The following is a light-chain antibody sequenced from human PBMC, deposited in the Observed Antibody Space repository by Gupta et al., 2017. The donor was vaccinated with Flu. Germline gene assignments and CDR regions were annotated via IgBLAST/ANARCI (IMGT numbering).Light chain of an antibody. J-gene: IGKJ4*01. CDR1: QSISSY. CDR2: AAS. V-gene: IGKV1-39*01. CDR3: QQSDSTPFT. Sequence: DIQMTQSPSSMSESVGDRVTITCRASQSISSYLNWYQQKPGKAPKLLIYAASSLQSGVPSRFSGSGSGTDFTLTISRLQPEDFATYYCQQSDSTPFTFGRGTKVDIK.